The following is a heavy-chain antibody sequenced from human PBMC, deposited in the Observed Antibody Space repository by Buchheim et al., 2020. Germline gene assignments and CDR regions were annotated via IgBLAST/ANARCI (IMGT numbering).Heavy chain of an antibody. CDR1: GFTFSNSA. D-gene: IGHD1-26*01. CDR2: VSGSGDRT. J-gene: IGHJ4*02. V-gene: IGHV3-23*01. CDR3: AKSASGSYSRPFDY. Sequence: EVQLLESGGGLVQPGGSLRLSCAASGFTFSNSAMSWVRQAPGKGLEWVSAVSGSGDRTYYADSVKGRFTLSRDNSTNKLYLQMNSLRAEDTAVYYCAKSASGSYSRPFDYWGQGTL.